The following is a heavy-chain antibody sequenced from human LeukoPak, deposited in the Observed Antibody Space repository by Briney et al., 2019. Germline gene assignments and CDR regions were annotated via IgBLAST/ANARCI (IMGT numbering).Heavy chain of an antibody. CDR2: ISRDSRVT. J-gene: IGHJ6*02. Sequence: GRSLRLSCAASGFTFDDYAMHWVRHPPGKGLEWVAGISRDSRVTGYADSVKGRFTISRDSGEKFVYLQMNSLRTEDTALYYCAKVIAHLSYAMDVWGQGTTVTVSS. CDR1: GFTFDDYA. D-gene: IGHD2-15*01. V-gene: IGHV3-9*01. CDR3: AKVIAHLSYAMDV.